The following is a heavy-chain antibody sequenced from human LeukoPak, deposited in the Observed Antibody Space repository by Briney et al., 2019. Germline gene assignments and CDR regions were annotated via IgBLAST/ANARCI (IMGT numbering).Heavy chain of an antibody. V-gene: IGHV4-59*08. CDR3: ASLYDSSGTFDY. CDR1: GASISGYY. CDR2: IYYSGST. J-gene: IGHJ4*02. Sequence: SETLSLTCTVSGASISGYYWSWIRQPPGKGLEWIGYIYYSGSTNYNPSLKSRVTISIDTSKKQFSLKLRSVTAADTAVYYCASLYDSSGTFDYSGQGTLVTVSS. D-gene: IGHD3-22*01.